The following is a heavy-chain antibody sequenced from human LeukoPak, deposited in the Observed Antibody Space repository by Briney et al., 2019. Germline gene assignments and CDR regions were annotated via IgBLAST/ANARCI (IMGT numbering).Heavy chain of an antibody. Sequence: GGSLRLSCAASGFTFSSYAMTWVRQAPGKGLEWVSAISGSGGDTYYADSVKGRFTISRDNSKNTLYLQMNSLRAEDTAVYYCARVGITMIVVVHFDYWGQGTLVTVSS. J-gene: IGHJ4*02. V-gene: IGHV3-23*01. CDR2: ISGSGGDT. CDR3: ARVGITMIVVVHFDY. D-gene: IGHD3-22*01. CDR1: GFTFSSYA.